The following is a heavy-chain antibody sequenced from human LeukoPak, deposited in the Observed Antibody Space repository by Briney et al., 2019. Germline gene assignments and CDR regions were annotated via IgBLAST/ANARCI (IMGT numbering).Heavy chain of an antibody. J-gene: IGHJ3*02. CDR2: IYTSGST. CDR1: GGSISSGSYY. D-gene: IGHD2-2*01. CDR3: ARDPLVPAAPDAFDI. Sequence: SQTLSLTCTVSGGSISSGSYYWSWIRQPAGKGLEWIGRIYTSGSTNYNPSLKSRVTISVDTSKNQFSLKLSSVTAADTAVYYCARDPLVPAAPDAFDIWGQGTMVTVSS. V-gene: IGHV4-61*02.